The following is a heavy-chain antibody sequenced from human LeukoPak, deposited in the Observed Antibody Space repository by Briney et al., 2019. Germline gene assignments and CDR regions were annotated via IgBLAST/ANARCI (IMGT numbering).Heavy chain of an antibody. Sequence: GASVTVSCKASGYTFTSYGISWVGQAPGQGVEGMGWISAYNGNTNYAQKLQGRVTMTTDTSTSTAYMELRSLRSDDTAVYYCASARRVWEPFFDYWGQGTLVTVSS. J-gene: IGHJ4*02. V-gene: IGHV1-18*01. CDR3: ASARRVWEPFFDY. D-gene: IGHD1-26*01. CDR1: GYTFTSYG. CDR2: ISAYNGNT.